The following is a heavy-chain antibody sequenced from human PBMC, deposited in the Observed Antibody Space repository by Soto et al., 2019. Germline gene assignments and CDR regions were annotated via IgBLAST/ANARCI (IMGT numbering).Heavy chain of an antibody. CDR3: ARALGGYVDTAMGTFDY. D-gene: IGHD5-18*01. J-gene: IGHJ4*02. Sequence: ASVKVSCKASGGTFSSYAISWVRQAPGQGLEWMGGIIPIFGTANYAQKFQGRVTITADESTSTAYMELSSLRSEDTAVYYCARALGGYVDTAMGTFDYWGQGTLVTVS. V-gene: IGHV1-69*13. CDR2: IIPIFGTA. CDR1: GGTFSSYA.